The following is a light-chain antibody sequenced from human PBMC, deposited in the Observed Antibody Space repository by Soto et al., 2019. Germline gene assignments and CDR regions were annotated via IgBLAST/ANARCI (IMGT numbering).Light chain of an antibody. CDR3: SSYAASNNFGV. Sequence: QSVLTQPPSASGSPGQSVTISCAGTSSDVGGYNYVSWYQQHPGKAPKLMIYEISKRPSGVPDRFSGSKSGNTASLTVSGLQAEDEDDYYCSSYAASNNFGVFGSGTKAPS. J-gene: IGLJ1*01. CDR2: EIS. V-gene: IGLV2-8*01. CDR1: SSDVGGYNY.